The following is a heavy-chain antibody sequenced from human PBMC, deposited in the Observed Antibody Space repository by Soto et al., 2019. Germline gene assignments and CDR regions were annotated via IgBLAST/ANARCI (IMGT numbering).Heavy chain of an antibody. CDR3: PAFRHSGGDCDHCNNWLDP. CDR1: GGTFSSYA. Sequence: SVKVSRKASGGTFSSYAISWVRKAPGHGLEWMGGIIPIFGPALYAQKFQGRVTITSDESTRAAYMELSRLRSEETAVYYCPAFRHSGGDCDHCNNWLDPWGQGTLVTVS. CDR2: IIPIFGPA. V-gene: IGHV1-69*13. J-gene: IGHJ5*02. D-gene: IGHD2-21*02.